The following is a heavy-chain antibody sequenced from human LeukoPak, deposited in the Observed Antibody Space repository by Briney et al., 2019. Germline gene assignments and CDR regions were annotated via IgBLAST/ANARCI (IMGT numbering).Heavy chain of an antibody. CDR3: AKGYCSGGSCSRGY. Sequence: GGSLRLSRAASGFTFSDTWMHWVRQAPGEGLVWVSRIRSDGSDTRYAESVKGRFTISRDNAKNTLYLQMNSLRVEDTAVYYCAKGYCSGGSCSRGYWGQGTLVTVSS. D-gene: IGHD2-15*01. CDR2: IRSDGSDT. CDR1: GFTFSDTW. V-gene: IGHV3-74*01. J-gene: IGHJ4*02.